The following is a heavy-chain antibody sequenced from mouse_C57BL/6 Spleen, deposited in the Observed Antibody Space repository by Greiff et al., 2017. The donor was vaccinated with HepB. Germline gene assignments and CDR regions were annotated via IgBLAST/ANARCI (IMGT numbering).Heavy chain of an antibody. J-gene: IGHJ4*01. V-gene: IGHV1-18*01. CDR2: INPNNGGT. CDR1: GYTFTDYN. Sequence: VQLQQSGPELVKPGASVKIPCKASGYTFTDYNMDWVKQSHGKSLEWIGDINPNNGGTIYNQKFKGKATLTVDKSSSTAYMELRSLTSEDTAVYYCARRGLYGSSSMDYWGQGTSVTVSS. CDR3: ARRGLYGSSSMDY. D-gene: IGHD1-1*01.